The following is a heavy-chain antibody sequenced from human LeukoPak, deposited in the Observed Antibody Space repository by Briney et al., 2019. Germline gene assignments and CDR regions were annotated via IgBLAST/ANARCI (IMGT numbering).Heavy chain of an antibody. D-gene: IGHD3-10*01. CDR3: ARGGYYGSGSYYKRRGFDY. Sequence: SETLSLTCAVYGGSFSVYYWSWIRQPPGKGLEWIGEINHSGSTNYNPSLKSRVTISVDTSKNQFSLKLSSVTAADTAVYYCARGGYYGSGSYYKRRGFDYWGQGTLVTVSS. V-gene: IGHV4-34*01. CDR1: GGSFSVYY. CDR2: INHSGST. J-gene: IGHJ4*02.